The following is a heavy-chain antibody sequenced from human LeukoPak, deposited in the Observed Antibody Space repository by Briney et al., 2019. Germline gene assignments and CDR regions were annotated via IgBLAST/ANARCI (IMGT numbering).Heavy chain of an antibody. CDR3: AREKGSSRYDY. D-gene: IGHD6-13*01. J-gene: IGHJ4*02. CDR2: IIPILGIA. Sequence: SVKVSCKAYGGTFSSYTISWVRQAPGQGLEWMGRIIPILGIANYAQKFQGRVTITADKSTSTAYMELSSLRSEDTAVYYCAREKGSSRYDYWGQGTLVTVSS. CDR1: GGTFSSYT. V-gene: IGHV1-69*04.